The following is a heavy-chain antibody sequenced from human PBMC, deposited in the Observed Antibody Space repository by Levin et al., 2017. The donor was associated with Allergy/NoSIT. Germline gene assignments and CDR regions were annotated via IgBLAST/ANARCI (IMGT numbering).Heavy chain of an antibody. CDR2: VSGSGGA. CDR3: AKEYSASSSDSF. Sequence: LSGGSLRLSCAVSGLTISDSAMSWVRQAPGKGLEWVSGVSGSGGAYYADSVKGRFTVSRDNLKSMVFLQMNSLRGDDTAVYYCAKEYSASSSDSFWGQGTLVTVSS. J-gene: IGHJ4*02. V-gene: IGHV3-23*01. CDR1: GLTISDSA. D-gene: IGHD6-6*01.